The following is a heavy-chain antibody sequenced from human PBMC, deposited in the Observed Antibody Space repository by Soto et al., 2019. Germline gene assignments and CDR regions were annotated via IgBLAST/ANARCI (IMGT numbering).Heavy chain of an antibody. CDR2: IYYSGST. Sequence: SETLSLTCTVSGGSVSSGSYYWSWIRQPPGKGLEWIGYIYYSGSTNYNPSLKSRVTISVDTSKNQFSLKLSSVTAADTAVYYCGRDRRNYYYGMDVWGQGTTVTVSS. CDR1: GGSVSSGSYY. J-gene: IGHJ6*02. V-gene: IGHV4-61*01. CDR3: GRDRRNYYYGMDV.